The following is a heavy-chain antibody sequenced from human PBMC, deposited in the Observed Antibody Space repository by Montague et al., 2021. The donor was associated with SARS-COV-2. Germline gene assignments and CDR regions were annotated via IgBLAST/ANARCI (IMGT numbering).Heavy chain of an antibody. CDR2: IRRKTYGGTA. D-gene: IGHD5/OR15-5a*01. CDR1: GFNFGEFG. V-gene: IGHV3-49*04. Sequence: SLRLSRAASGFNFGEFGISWVRQAPGQGPEWIGFIRRKTYGGTAEYAASVKGRFTISRDDSKNIAYLQMDSLKIDDTAMYYCTRSLVDIISTISGYFDFWGQGVLGTVSS. CDR3: TRSLVDIISTISGYFDF. J-gene: IGHJ5*01.